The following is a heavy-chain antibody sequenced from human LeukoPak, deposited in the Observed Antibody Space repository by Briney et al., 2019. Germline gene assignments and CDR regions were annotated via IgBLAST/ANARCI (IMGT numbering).Heavy chain of an antibody. CDR3: ARFSSIAARLVY. Sequence: SETLSLTCTVSGYSISSGYYWGWIRQPPGKGLEWIGSIYHSGSTYYNPSLKSRVTISVDTSKNQFSLKLSSVTAADTAVYYCARFSSIAARLVYWGQGTLVTVSS. D-gene: IGHD6-6*01. V-gene: IGHV4-38-2*02. J-gene: IGHJ4*02. CDR2: IYHSGST. CDR1: GYSISSGYY.